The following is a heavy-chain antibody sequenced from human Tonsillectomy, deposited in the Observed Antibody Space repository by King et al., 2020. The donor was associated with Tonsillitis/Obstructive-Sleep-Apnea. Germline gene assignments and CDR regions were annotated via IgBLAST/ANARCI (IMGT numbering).Heavy chain of an antibody. CDR3: GAALGTVTTYTDY. Sequence: QLQEPGPGLVKPSETLSLTCTVSGGSISSSSFYWGWIRQPPGKGLEWIGSIYKSGSTYYNPSLKSRVTISVDTSSNQFSLKLSSVTAADTAVDYCGAALGTVTTYTDYWGQGTLVTVSS. CDR2: IYKSGST. CDR1: GGSISSSSFY. D-gene: IGHD4-17*01. J-gene: IGHJ4*02. V-gene: IGHV4-39*01.